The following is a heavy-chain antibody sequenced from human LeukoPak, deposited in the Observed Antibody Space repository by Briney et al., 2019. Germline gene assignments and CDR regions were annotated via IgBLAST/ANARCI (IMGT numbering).Heavy chain of an antibody. Sequence: GGSLRLSCAASGFTFSSYWMSRVRQAPGKGLGWVANIKQDGSEKYYVDPVKGRFTISRDTAKNSLYLQMTSLSAEDTAVYYCARDDYVDIVATIPYGMDVWGQGPTVTVSS. V-gene: IGHV3-7*01. D-gene: IGHD5-12*01. CDR2: IKQDGSEK. CDR1: GFTFSSYW. J-gene: IGHJ6*02. CDR3: ARDDYVDIVATIPYGMDV.